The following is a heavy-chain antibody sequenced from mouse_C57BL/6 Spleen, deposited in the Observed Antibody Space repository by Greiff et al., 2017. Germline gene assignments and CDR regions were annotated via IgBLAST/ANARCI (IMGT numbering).Heavy chain of an antibody. CDR2: FYPGSGSI. D-gene: IGHD1-1*01. J-gene: IGHJ1*03. CDR1: GYTFTEYT. CDR3: ARHEGYYGSTLYWDYGV. Sequence: QVHVKQSGAELVKPGASVKLSCKASGYTFTEYTIHWVKQRSGQGLEWIGWFYPGSGSIKYNEKFKDKATLTANNSSSTVYMELSRLTSEDSAVYFCARHEGYYGSTLYWDYGVRGTGATVTVAS. V-gene: IGHV1-62-2*01.